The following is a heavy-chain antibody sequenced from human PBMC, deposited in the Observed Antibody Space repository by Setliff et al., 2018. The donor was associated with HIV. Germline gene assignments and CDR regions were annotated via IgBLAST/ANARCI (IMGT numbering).Heavy chain of an antibody. D-gene: IGHD3-10*01. CDR3: ARPQGGLGGGAWFDP. CDR2: ILYGGST. J-gene: IGHJ5*02. CDR1: GDSISRGSYY. Sequence: SQTLSLTCTVSGDSISRGSYYWGWIRQPPGKGLEWIGNILYGGSTYYNLSLKSRITMSVDTSKNRFSLELSSVTATDTAVYYCARPQGGLGGGAWFDPWGQGILVTVSS. V-gene: IGHV4-39*01.